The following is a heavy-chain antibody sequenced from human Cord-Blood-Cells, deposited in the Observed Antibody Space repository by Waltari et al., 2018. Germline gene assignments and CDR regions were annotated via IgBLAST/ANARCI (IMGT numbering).Heavy chain of an antibody. J-gene: IGHJ6*02. CDR2: ISSSGSTR. V-gene: IGHV3-48*03. CDR1: GFTFSSYE. Sequence: EVQLVESGGGLVQPGGSLRLSCAASGFTFSSYEMKWVRQAPGKGREWVSYISSSGSTRYYADSVKGRFTISRDNATNSLYLQMNSLRAEDTAVYYCARAVAVADENYYGMDVWGQGTTVTVSS. CDR3: ARAVAVADENYYGMDV. D-gene: IGHD6-19*01.